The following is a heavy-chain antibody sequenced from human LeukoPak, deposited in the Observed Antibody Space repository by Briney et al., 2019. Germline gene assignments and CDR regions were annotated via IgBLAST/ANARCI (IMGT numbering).Heavy chain of an antibody. CDR1: GYTFTSYG. J-gene: IGHJ4*02. V-gene: IGHV1-18*01. CDR3: AREANYDFWSNGFDY. D-gene: IGHD3-3*01. Sequence: ASVKVSCKASGYTFTSYGISWVRHAPGQGLERMGWISAYNGNTNYAQKLQGRVTMTTDTSTSTAYMELRSLRSDDTAVYYCAREANYDFWSNGFDYWGQGTLVTVSS. CDR2: ISAYNGNT.